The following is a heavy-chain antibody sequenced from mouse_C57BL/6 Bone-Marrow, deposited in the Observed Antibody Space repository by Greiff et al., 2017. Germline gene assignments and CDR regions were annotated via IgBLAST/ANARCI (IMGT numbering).Heavy chain of an antibody. CDR3: ARVRVYYYGSSHDY. J-gene: IGHJ2*01. Sequence: VKLQQSGAELARPGASVKLSCKASGYTFTSYGISWVQQRTGQGLEWIGEIYPRSGNTYYTEKFKGKATLTADKSSSTAYMELRSLTSEDSAVYFCARVRVYYYGSSHDYWGQGTTLTVSS. V-gene: IGHV1-81*01. CDR2: IYPRSGNT. D-gene: IGHD1-1*01. CDR1: GYTFTSYG.